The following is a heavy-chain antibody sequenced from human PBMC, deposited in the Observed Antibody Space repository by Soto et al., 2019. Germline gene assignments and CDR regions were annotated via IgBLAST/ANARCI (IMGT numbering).Heavy chain of an antibody. CDR3: ARGWGNSYTYTLGY. J-gene: IGHJ4*02. D-gene: IGHD3-16*01. CDR1: GFTFSSYW. CDR2: ISSDGSST. V-gene: IGHV3-74*01. Sequence: EVQLVESGGGLVQPGGSLRLSCAASGFTFSSYWMHWVRQAPGKGLVWVSRISSDGSSTTYADSVKGRFTISRDSAKNTLYLQMNSLRAEDTAVYYCARGWGNSYTYTLGYWGQGTLVTVSS.